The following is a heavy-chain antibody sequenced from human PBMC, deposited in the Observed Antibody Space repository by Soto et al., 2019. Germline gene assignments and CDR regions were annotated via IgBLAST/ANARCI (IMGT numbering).Heavy chain of an antibody. CDR3: TRGSRSGFDFDY. V-gene: IGHV3-33*01. Sequence: QVQLVESGGGVVQPGRSLRLSCAASGFTFSSYGMHWVRQAPGRGLEWVAVIWYDGSNKYYADSVKGRFTISRDNSKNTLHLQMYSLRAEDTAVYYCTRGSRSGFDFDYWGHGTLVTVSS. J-gene: IGHJ4*01. CDR2: IWYDGSNK. CDR1: GFTFSSYG. D-gene: IGHD3-3*01.